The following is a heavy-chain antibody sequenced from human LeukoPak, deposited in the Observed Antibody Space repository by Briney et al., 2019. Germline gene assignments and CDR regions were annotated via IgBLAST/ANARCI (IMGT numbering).Heavy chain of an antibody. Sequence: ASVKVSCKASGGTFSSYAISWVRQAPGQGLEWMGRIIPILGIANYAQKFQGRVTITADKSTSTAYMELSSLRSEDTAVYYCARGQQLLTFDYWGQGTLVNVSS. CDR3: ARGQQLLTFDY. D-gene: IGHD6-13*01. V-gene: IGHV1-69*04. CDR1: GGTFSSYA. J-gene: IGHJ4*02. CDR2: IIPILGIA.